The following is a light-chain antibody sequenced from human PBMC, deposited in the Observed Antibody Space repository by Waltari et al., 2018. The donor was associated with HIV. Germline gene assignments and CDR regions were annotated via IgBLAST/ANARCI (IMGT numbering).Light chain of an antibody. CDR2: DVH. CDR1: SRDIGSSQY. Sequence: HSALTQPASVSGSPGQSITISCTGTSRDIGSSQYVSWYQHLPHNAPNLIFYDVHNLHSCVSPGCSGSKSGSTASLTISGLQAADEADYYCSSDTSRKILVVGGGTKLTVL. V-gene: IGLV2-14*03. CDR3: SSDTSRKILV. J-gene: IGLJ3*02.